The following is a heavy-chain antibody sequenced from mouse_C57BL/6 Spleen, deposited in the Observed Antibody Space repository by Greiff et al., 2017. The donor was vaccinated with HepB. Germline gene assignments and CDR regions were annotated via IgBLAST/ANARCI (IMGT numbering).Heavy chain of an antibody. J-gene: IGHJ2*01. CDR1: GYSFTGYY. V-gene: IGHV1-42*01. Sequence: VQLQQSGPELVKPGASVKISCKASGYSFTGYYMNWVKQSPEKSLEWIGEINPSTGGTTYNQKFKAKATLTVDKSSSTAYMQLKSLTSEDSAVYYCARITGSYCDYWGQGTTLTVSS. CDR3: ARITGSYCDY. CDR2: INPSTGGT. D-gene: IGHD4-1*01.